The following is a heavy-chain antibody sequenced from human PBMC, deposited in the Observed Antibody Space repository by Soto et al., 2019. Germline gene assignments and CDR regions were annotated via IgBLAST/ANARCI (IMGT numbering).Heavy chain of an antibody. CDR3: ARGLRNYYDRSGLHY. V-gene: IGHV3-48*03. CDR1: EFTFSNYE. D-gene: IGHD3-22*01. CDR2: ISYTGSTI. J-gene: IGHJ4*02. Sequence: GGSLRLSCVGSEFTFSNYEMSGVRQAPGKGLEWVSYISYTGSTIYYADSVRGRFTISRDNSKNSLYLQMNSLRAEDTAVYYCARGLRNYYDRSGLHYWGQGTLVTVSS.